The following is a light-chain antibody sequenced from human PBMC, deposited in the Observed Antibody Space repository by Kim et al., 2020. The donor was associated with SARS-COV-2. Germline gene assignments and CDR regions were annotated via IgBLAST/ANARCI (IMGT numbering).Light chain of an antibody. CDR2: DAS. V-gene: IGKV3-15*01. Sequence: VSPGESATLSCRASQTVSNNLAWYQQKPGQTPRLLIYDASTRATGIPTRFSGSGSGTEFTLTISSLQSEDCAVYYCQQYNRWPLTFGGGTKVDIK. J-gene: IGKJ4*01. CDR1: QTVSNN. CDR3: QQYNRWPLT.